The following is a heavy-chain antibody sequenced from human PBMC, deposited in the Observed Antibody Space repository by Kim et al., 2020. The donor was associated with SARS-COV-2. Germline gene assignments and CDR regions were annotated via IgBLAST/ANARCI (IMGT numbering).Heavy chain of an antibody. V-gene: IGHV3-21*01. CDR3: ARDLSLGRPGGFDY. J-gene: IGHJ4*02. D-gene: IGHD3-10*01. CDR1: EFTFSRYS. Sequence: GGSLRLSCAASEFTFSRYSMNWVRQAPGKGLEWVSTISRNSAYKYYADSVEGRFTISRDNAKNSLYLQMNSLRADDTAMYYCARDLSLGRPGGFDYWGQGTLVTVSS. CDR2: ISRNSAYK.